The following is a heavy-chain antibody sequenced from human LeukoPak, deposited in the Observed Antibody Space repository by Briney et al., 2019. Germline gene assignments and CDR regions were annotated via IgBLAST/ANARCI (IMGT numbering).Heavy chain of an antibody. J-gene: IGHJ4*02. CDR1: GYTFTGYY. CDR2: VSAYNGNT. CDR3: ARDLRHEYLRYFDPIMFTGGFDY. Sequence: RASVKVSCKASGYTFTGYYMHWVRQAPGQGLEWMGWVSAYNGNTNYAQKLQGRVTMTTDTSTSTAYMALRSLRSDDTAVYYCARDLRHEYLRYFDPIMFTGGFDYWGQGTLVTVSS. D-gene: IGHD3-9*01. V-gene: IGHV1-18*04.